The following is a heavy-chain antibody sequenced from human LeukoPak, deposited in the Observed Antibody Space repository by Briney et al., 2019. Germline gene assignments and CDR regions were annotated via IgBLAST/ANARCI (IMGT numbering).Heavy chain of an antibody. CDR2: ISNTGGST. Sequence: GGSLRLSCAASGFTFTSYAMRWVRQAPGKGLEWVSSISNTGGSTYYADSEKGRFTISRDNSKNTLYLQMNSLRAEDTAVYYCAKGPSISGTYHFDYWGQGTLVTVSS. D-gene: IGHD3-10*01. CDR1: GFTFTSYA. V-gene: IGHV3-23*01. J-gene: IGHJ4*02. CDR3: AKGPSISGTYHFDY.